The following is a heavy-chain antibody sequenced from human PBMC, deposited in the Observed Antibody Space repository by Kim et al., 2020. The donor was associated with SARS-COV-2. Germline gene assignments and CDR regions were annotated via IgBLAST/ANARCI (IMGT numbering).Heavy chain of an antibody. CDR3: ARGSSSGWYRTLDC. V-gene: IGHV6-1*01. D-gene: IGHD6-19*01. J-gene: IGHJ4*02. Sequence: VSVKSRTTLNPDTSKNQFSLQLNSVTPEDTAVYYCARGSSSGWYRTLDCWGQGTLVTVST.